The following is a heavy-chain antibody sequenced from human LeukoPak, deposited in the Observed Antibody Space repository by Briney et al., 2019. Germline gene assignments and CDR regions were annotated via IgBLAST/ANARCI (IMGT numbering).Heavy chain of an antibody. J-gene: IGHJ4*02. CDR1: GFTFSSYA. D-gene: IGHD4-17*01. V-gene: IGHV3-23*01. CDR2: ISGSGGST. CDR3: AKGLRTTVTTYFDY. Sequence: PGGSLRLSCAASGFTFSSYAMTWVRQAPGKGLEWVSGISGSGGSTYYADSVKGRFTISRDNSKNTLYLQMNSLRAEDTAVYYCAKGLRTTVTTYFDYWGQGTLVTVSS.